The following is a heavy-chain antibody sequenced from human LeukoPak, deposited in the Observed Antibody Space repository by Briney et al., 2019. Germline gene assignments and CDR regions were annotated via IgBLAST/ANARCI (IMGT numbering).Heavy chain of an antibody. CDR3: ARDRGGRGREGVLYYFDY. J-gene: IGHJ4*02. Sequence: SETLSLTCIVSRGSISSYYWSWIRQPPGKGLDWIGYIYYSGSTNYNPSLKSRVTISVDTSKNQFSLKLSSVTAADTAVYYCARDRGGRGREGVLYYFDYWGQGTLVTVSS. CDR2: IYYSGST. CDR1: RGSISSYY. D-gene: IGHD3-16*01. V-gene: IGHV4-59*01.